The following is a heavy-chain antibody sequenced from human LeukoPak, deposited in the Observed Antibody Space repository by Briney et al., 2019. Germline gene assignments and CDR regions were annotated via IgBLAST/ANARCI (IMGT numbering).Heavy chain of an antibody. J-gene: IGHJ4*02. CDR3: ARCVCSGDSCYWVFDS. CDR1: GYTFIDNY. D-gene: IGHD2-15*01. V-gene: IGHV1-2*02. Sequence: ASVKVSCKASGYTFIDNYLHWVRQAPGQGLEWMGWINPNDGGTNYAQKFQGRVTMTRDTSISTAYMELSRLRSDDTAVYYCARCVCSGDSCYWVFDSWGQGTLVTVSS. CDR2: INPNDGGT.